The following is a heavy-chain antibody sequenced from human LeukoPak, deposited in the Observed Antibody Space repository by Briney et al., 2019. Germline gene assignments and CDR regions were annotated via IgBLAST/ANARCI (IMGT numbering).Heavy chain of an antibody. CDR3: ARESGYSGYDFPFDY. CDR1: GFTFSNFA. D-gene: IGHD5-12*01. V-gene: IGHV3-30*04. Sequence: QPGRSLSLSCATSGFTFSNFAIHWVRQAPGKGLEWVAAISYDGSNKYFADSVKGRFTISRDNSGNTLYLQMNSLRAEDTAVYYCARESGYSGYDFPFDYWGQGTLVTVSS. CDR2: ISYDGSNK. J-gene: IGHJ4*02.